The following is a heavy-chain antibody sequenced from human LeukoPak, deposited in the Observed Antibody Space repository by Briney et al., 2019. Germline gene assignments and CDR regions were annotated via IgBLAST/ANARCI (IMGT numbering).Heavy chain of an antibody. CDR3: AKETVTTTANWFDP. D-gene: IGHD4-17*01. J-gene: IGHJ5*02. Sequence: ASVKVSCKASGYTFTGYYMHWVRQAPGQGLEWMGWINPNSGGTNYAQKFQGRVTMTRDTSISTAYMELSRLGSDDTAVYYCAKETVTTTANWFDPWGQGTLVTVSS. CDR1: GYTFTGYY. V-gene: IGHV1-2*02. CDR2: INPNSGGT.